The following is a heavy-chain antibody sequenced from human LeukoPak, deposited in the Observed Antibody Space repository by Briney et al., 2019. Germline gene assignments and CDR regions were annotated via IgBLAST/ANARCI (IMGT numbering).Heavy chain of an antibody. D-gene: IGHD5-24*01. CDR1: GFTVSAYY. Sequence: GGSLRLSCAASGFTVSAYYVHWVRQTPAKGLEWVAVIYTDGSTFFADSVKGRFSVSRDNSKNTVFLHINTLRADDTAVYHCARDPMTVSRGGWYYFDSWGQGTLVTVSS. CDR3: ARDPMTVSRGGWYYFDS. J-gene: IGHJ4*02. V-gene: IGHV3-66*01. CDR2: IYTDGST.